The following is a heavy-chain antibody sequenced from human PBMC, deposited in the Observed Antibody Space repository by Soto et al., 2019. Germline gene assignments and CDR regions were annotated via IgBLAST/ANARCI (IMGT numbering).Heavy chain of an antibody. CDR3: HPDSDS. J-gene: IGHJ4*02. V-gene: IGHV3-23*01. D-gene: IGHD2-15*01. Sequence: GGSLRLSCATSGFTFSSNGMSWVRQAPGKGLDWVSGISGSGRDTYYADSVKGRFTISLRLTSMTAADTAVYYCATVLVGATRHPDSDSWGQGTLVTVSS. CDR2: ISGSGRDT. CDR1: GFTFSSNG.